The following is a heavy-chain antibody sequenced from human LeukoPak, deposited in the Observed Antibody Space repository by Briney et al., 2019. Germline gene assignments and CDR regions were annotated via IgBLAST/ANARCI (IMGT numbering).Heavy chain of an antibody. CDR3: ARDYYDSSASATFDH. D-gene: IGHD3-22*01. J-gene: IGHJ4*02. V-gene: IGHV3-21*01. CDR1: GFTFSDYT. Sequence: GGSLRLSCEASGFTFSDYTMNWVRQAPGKGLEWVSSISSDRSYIKYADSVKGRFSISRDNTENSLFLEMRSLRIEDTAVYFCARDYYDSSASATFDHWGQGNLVTISS. CDR2: ISSDRSYI.